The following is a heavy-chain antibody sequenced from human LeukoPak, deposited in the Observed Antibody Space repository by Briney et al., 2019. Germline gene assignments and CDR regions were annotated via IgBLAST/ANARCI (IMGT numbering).Heavy chain of an antibody. D-gene: IGHD1-26*01. CDR1: GYTFTSYG. CDR3: ARERDSGSLGFDF. V-gene: IGHV1-18*01. Sequence: ASVKVSCKASGYTFTSYGISWVGQAPGQGLEWMGWISAYNGNTNYAQKLQGRVTMTTDTSTSTAYMELRSLRSDDTAVYHCARERDSGSLGFDFWGQGTLVTVSS. J-gene: IGHJ4*02. CDR2: ISAYNGNT.